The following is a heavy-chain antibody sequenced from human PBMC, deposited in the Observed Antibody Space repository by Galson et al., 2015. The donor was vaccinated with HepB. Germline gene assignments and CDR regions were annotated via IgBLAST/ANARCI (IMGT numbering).Heavy chain of an antibody. CDR2: INPSGGST. D-gene: IGHD5-18*01. J-gene: IGHJ6*02. V-gene: IGHV1-46*01. CDR3: ARDRWDTAMAPSGYYGMDV. CDR1: GYTFTSYH. Sequence: SVKVSCKASGYTFTSYHMHWVRQAPGQGLEWMGIINPSGGSTSYAQKFQGRVTMTRDTSTSTVYMELSSLRSEDTAVYYCARDRWDTAMAPSGYYGMDVWGQGTTVTVSS.